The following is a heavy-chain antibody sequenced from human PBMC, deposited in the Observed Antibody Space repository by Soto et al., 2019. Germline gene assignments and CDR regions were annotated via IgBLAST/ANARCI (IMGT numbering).Heavy chain of an antibody. Sequence: PSETLSLTCTVSGGSISSYYWSWIRQPPGKGLEWIGYIYHGGNTHYNPSLKSRVTISLDKSKSQFFLHLKSVTAADTAVYYCASLGPLGATPLDYWGHGTLVTVSS. J-gene: IGHJ4*01. CDR1: GGSISSYY. D-gene: IGHD1-26*01. CDR2: IYHGGNT. V-gene: IGHV4-59*12. CDR3: ASLGPLGATPLDY.